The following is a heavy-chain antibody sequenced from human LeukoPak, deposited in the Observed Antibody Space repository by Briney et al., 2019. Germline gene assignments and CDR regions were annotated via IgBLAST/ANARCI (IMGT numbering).Heavy chain of an antibody. D-gene: IGHD3-22*01. J-gene: IGHJ1*01. CDR2: TYYSGST. CDR3: ASSPETDYYDRSGYSQYFQH. Sequence: SDTLSLTCTVSGGSISSYYWSWIRQPPGKGLEWIGYTYYSGSTNYNPSLKSRVTISVDTSKNQFSLKLSSVTAADTAVYYCASSPETDYYDRSGYSQYFQHWGQGTLVTVSS. V-gene: IGHV4-59*07. CDR1: GGSISSYY.